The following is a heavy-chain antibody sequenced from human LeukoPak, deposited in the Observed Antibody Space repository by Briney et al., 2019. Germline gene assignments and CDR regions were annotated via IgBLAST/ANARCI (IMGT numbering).Heavy chain of an antibody. CDR2: IKQDGSEK. CDR1: GFTVSSNY. Sequence: GGSLRLSCAASGFTVSSNYMSWVRQAPGKGLEWVANIKQDGSEKYYVDSVKGRFTISRDNAKNSLYLQMNSLRAEDTAVYYCAREYVWGSYRYERHFDYWGQGTLVTVSS. V-gene: IGHV3-7*01. D-gene: IGHD3-16*02. J-gene: IGHJ4*02. CDR3: AREYVWGSYRYERHFDY.